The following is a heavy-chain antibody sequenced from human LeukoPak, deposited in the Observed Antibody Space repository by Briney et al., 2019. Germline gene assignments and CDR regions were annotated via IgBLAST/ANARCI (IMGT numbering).Heavy chain of an antibody. CDR3: AKDRGGYYASGTSYYFYGMDV. Sequence: GGSLRLSCAASGFTFGHYAMHWVRHPPGKGLEWVSLISGDGDDTYYADSVKGRFTISRDTSSNSLFLQMDSLSSEDSALYYCAKDRGGYYASGTSYYFYGMDVWGQGTTVTVSS. CDR2: ISGDGDDT. J-gene: IGHJ6*02. CDR1: GFTFGHYA. V-gene: IGHV3-43*02. D-gene: IGHD3-10*01.